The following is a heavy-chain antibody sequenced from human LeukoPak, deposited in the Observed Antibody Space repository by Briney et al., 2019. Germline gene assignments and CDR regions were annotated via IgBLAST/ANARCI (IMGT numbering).Heavy chain of an antibody. CDR1: GGSISSSSYY. CDR3: ARGSWSYYYMDV. J-gene: IGHJ6*03. CDR2: IYYSGST. D-gene: IGHD6-13*01. Sequence: SETLSLTCNVSGGSISSSSYYWGWIRQPPGKGLEWIGYIYYSGSTNYNPSLKSRVTISVDTSKNQFSLKLSSVTAADTAVYYCARGSWSYYYMDVWGKGTTVTISS. V-gene: IGHV4-61*05.